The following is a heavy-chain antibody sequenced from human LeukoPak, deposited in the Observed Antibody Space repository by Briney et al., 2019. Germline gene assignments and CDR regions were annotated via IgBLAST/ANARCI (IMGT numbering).Heavy chain of an antibody. CDR3: ARNRDGYNSFDY. CDR2: IYYSGST. D-gene: IGHD5-24*01. V-gene: IGHV4-30-4*01. Sequence: SETLSLTCTVSGGSISSGDYYWSWIRQPPGKGLEWIGYIYYSGSTYYNPSLRSRVTISVDTSKNHFSLKLSSVTAADTAVYYCARNRDGYNSFDYWGQGTLVTVSS. CDR1: GGSISSGDYY. J-gene: IGHJ4*02.